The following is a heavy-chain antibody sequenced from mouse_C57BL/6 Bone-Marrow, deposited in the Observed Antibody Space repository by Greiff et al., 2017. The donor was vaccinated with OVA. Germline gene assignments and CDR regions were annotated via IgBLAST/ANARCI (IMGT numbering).Heavy chain of an antibody. CDR2: INPNYGTT. CDR1: GYSFTDYN. V-gene: IGHV1-39*01. Sequence: EVQLQQSRPELVKPGASVKISCKASGYSFTDYNMNWVKQSNGKSLEWIGEINPNYGTTSYNQKFKGKATLTVDKSSSTAYMQLNSLTSEDSAVYYCSGEAHYFDYWGQGTTLTVSS. J-gene: IGHJ2*01. CDR3: SGEAHYFDY.